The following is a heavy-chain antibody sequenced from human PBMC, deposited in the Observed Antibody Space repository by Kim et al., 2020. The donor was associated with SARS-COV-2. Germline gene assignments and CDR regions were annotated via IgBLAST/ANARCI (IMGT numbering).Heavy chain of an antibody. CDR2: INPNSGGT. D-gene: IGHD3-3*01. Sequence: ASVKVSCKASGYTFTGYYMHWVRQAPGQGLEWMGWINPNSGGTNYAQKFQGRVTMTRDTSISTAYMELSRLRSDDTAVYYCARAVGALRFLEWFYYWGQGTLVTVSS. V-gene: IGHV1-2*02. CDR1: GYTFTGYY. J-gene: IGHJ4*02. CDR3: ARAVGALRFLEWFYY.